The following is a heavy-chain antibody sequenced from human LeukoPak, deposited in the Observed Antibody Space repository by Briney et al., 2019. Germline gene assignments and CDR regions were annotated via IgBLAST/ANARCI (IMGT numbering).Heavy chain of an antibody. CDR2: INSDGSST. D-gene: IGHD2-21*01. CDR3: ANLFGQGTSGATFDI. J-gene: IGHJ3*02. CDR1: GFTFSSYW. V-gene: IGHV3-74*01. Sequence: GGSLRLSCAASGFTFSSYWMHWVRQAPGKGLVWVSRINSDGSSTSYADSVKGRCTISTNNAKNTLYLQMNSLRAEDTAVYYCANLFGQGTSGATFDIWGQGTMVTVSS.